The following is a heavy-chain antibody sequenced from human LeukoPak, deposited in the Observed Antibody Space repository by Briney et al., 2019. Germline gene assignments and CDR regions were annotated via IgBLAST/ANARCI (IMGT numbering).Heavy chain of an antibody. J-gene: IGHJ5*02. Sequence: PGGSLRLSCAASGFTFSGYGMHWVRQAPGKGLEWVAFIRYDGSNKYYADSVKGRFTISRDNSKNTLYLQMNSLRAEDTAVYYCAKVLWSGPNWFDPWGQGTLVTVSS. CDR3: AKVLWSGPNWFDP. CDR1: GFTFSGYG. D-gene: IGHD3-3*01. CDR2: IRYDGSNK. V-gene: IGHV3-30*02.